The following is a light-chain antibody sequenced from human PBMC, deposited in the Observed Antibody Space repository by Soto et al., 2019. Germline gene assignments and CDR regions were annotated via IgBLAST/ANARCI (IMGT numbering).Light chain of an antibody. CDR1: QSVSSN. J-gene: IGKJ5*01. V-gene: IGKV3-15*01. CDR3: QQYKNWPPIT. CDR2: GAS. Sequence: ELVMTQSPATLSVSPGERATLSCRASQSVSSNLAWYQQKPGQAPRLLIYGASTRATGIPARFSGSGSGTEFTLTISGLQSEDFAVYYCQQYKNWPPITFGQGTRLE.